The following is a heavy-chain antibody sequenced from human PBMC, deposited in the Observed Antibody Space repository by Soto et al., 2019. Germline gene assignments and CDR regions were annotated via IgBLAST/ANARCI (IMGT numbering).Heavy chain of an antibody. CDR1: GYTFTGYY. Sequence: ASVKVCCKASGYTFTGYYMHWVRQAPGQGLEWMGWINHNSGGTNHAQKFQGRVTMTRDTSISTAYMELSRLRSDDTAVYYCARGGDIVVVPAENGMDVWGQGTTVTVSS. V-gene: IGHV1-2*02. CDR2: INHNSGGT. J-gene: IGHJ6*02. CDR3: ARGGDIVVVPAENGMDV. D-gene: IGHD2-2*01.